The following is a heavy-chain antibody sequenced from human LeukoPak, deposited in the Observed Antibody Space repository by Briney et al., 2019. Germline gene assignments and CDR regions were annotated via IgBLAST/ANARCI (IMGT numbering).Heavy chain of an antibody. V-gene: IGHV3-30-3*01. CDR2: FSYDGSSK. J-gene: IGHJ4*02. CDR3: ARGKGSESGYDYFLDY. Sequence: GGSLRLSCAASGFTFSSYTMHWVRQAPGKGLEWVTLFSYDGSSKYYADSVRGRFTISRDNSKNTLYLQMNSLRADDSAVYYCARGKGSESGYDYFLDYWGQGTLVTVSS. D-gene: IGHD5-12*01. CDR1: GFTFSSYT.